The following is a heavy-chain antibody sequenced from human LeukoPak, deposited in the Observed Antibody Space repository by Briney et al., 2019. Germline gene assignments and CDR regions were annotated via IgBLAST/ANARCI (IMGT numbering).Heavy chain of an antibody. CDR3: ARGLFYYYDSSGRYAFDI. D-gene: IGHD3-22*01. CDR1: GYTFAAYY. V-gene: IGHV1-2*02. CDR2: IRPNSGGT. J-gene: IGHJ3*02. Sequence: VSVKVSCKASGYTFAAYYMYWVRQAPGQGLEWMGWIRPNSGGTNYAQKFQGRVTMTRDTSISTAYMELSRLRSDDTAVYYCARGLFYYYDSSGRYAFDIWGQGTMVTVSS.